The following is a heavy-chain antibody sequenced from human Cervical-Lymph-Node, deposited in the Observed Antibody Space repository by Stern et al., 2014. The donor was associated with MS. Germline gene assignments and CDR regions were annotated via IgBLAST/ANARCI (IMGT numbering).Heavy chain of an antibody. Sequence: QLQLQESGPGLVKPSGTLSLTCAVSGGSVSSTNWWSWVRQSPGKGLEWIGNIYHSGASNYRPSLRSRVSISLDNSKKHLSLHLTSVTAADTAVYYCARERQQYCNSEGCSYWYFDLWGRGTLVTVSS. CDR3: ARERQQYCNSEGCSYWYFDL. D-gene: IGHD2/OR15-2a*01. V-gene: IGHV4-4*02. J-gene: IGHJ2*01. CDR1: GGSVSSTNW. CDR2: IYHSGAS.